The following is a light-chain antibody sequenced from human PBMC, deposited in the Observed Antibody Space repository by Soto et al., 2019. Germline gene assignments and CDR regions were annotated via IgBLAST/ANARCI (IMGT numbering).Light chain of an antibody. CDR1: QSFNSIY. CDR2: GAS. J-gene: IGKJ1*01. CDR3: QQYGRSPWT. V-gene: IGKV3-20*01. Sequence: EFVLTQSPGTLSLSPGERATLSCRASQSFNSIYLAWYQQKPGQAPGLLIYGASSRATGIPDRFSGSGSGTDFTLTISRLEPEDFAVYYCQQYGRSPWTFGQGTKVDIK.